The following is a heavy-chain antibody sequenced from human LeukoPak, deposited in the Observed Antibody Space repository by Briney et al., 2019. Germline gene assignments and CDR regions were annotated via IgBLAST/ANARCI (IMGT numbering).Heavy chain of an antibody. CDR2: INPNSGGT. J-gene: IGHJ6*02. CDR1: GYTFTGYY. D-gene: IGHD5-24*01. CDR3: ARGREMATIGGSYYYYYGMDV. Sequence: ASVKVSCKASGYTFTGYYMHWVRQAPGQGLEWMGWINPNSGGTNYAQKFQGRVTMTRDTSISTAYMELSRLRSDDTAVYYCARGREMATIGGSYYYYYGMDVWGQGTTVTVSS. V-gene: IGHV1-2*02.